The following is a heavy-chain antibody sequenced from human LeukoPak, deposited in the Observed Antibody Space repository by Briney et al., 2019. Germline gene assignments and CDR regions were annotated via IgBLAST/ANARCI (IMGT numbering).Heavy chain of an antibody. V-gene: IGHV3-30*03. J-gene: IGHJ4*02. D-gene: IGHD3-22*01. CDR2: ISSDGSNK. CDR3: ATHYYDSSGYYSPDC. Sequence: PGGSLRLSCVASGFTFSSYGMHWVRQAPGKELEWVAVISSDGSNKYYADSVKGRFTISRDDSKNTLYLQVNSLRAEDTAVFYCATHYYDSSGYYSPDCWGQGTLVTVSS. CDR1: GFTFSSYG.